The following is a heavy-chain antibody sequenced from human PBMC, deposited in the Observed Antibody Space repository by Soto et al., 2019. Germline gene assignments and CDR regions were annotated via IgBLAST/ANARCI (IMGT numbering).Heavy chain of an antibody. CDR3: ARRRITIFGVVIIGFDP. J-gene: IGHJ5*02. V-gene: IGHV4-34*01. CDR1: GGSFSDYY. D-gene: IGHD3-3*01. CDR2: INHSGST. Sequence: SETLSLTCAVYGGSFSDYYWSWIRQPPGKGLEWIGEINHSGSTNYNPSLKSRVTISVDTSKNQFSLKLSSVTAADTAVYYCARRRITIFGVVIIGFDPWGQGTLVTVSS.